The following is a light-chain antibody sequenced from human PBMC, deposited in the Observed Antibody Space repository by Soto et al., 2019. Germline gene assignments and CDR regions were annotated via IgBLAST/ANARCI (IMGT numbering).Light chain of an antibody. CDR3: QQFNSYPFLT. J-gene: IGKJ4*01. Sequence: AIQLTQSPSSLSAYVGDRVTITCRASQGISSALAWYQQKPGKAPKLLIYDASSLESGVPSRFSGSGSGTDFTLTISSLQPEDFAIYYCQQFNSYPFLTFGGGTKVEIK. V-gene: IGKV1-13*02. CDR2: DAS. CDR1: QGISSA.